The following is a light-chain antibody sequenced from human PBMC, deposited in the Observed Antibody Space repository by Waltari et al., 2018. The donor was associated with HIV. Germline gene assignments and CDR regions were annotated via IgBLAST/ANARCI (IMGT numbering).Light chain of an antibody. J-gene: IGLJ1*01. CDR1: RGDVGGYNY. CDR3: SSYTSSSTLDV. CDR2: EVN. Sequence: QSALTPPASVSGSPGQSITISCTGTRGDVGGYNYVSWYQQYPGKAPKRIIYEVNNRPSGVSDRFSGSKSGNTASLTISGLQAEDEADYYCSSYTSSSTLDVFGTGTEVTVL. V-gene: IGLV2-14*01.